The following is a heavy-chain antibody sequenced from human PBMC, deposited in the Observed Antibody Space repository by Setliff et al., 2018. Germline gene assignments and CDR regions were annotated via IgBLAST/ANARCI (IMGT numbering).Heavy chain of an antibody. D-gene: IGHD5-18*01. Sequence: VKVSCKASGYTFTSYAMHWVRQAPGQRLEWMGWINAGNGNTKYSQKFQGRVTITRDTSASTAYMELSSLRSEDTAVYYCARDSYTAMVADAFDIWGQGTMVTVSS. CDR3: ARDSYTAMVADAFDI. CDR2: INAGNGNT. V-gene: IGHV1-3*01. CDR1: GYTFTSYA. J-gene: IGHJ3*02.